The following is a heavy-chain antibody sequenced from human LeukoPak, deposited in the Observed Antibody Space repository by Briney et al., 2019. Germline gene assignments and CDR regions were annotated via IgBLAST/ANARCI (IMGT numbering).Heavy chain of an antibody. J-gene: IGHJ4*02. CDR1: GGSISSRGYY. CDR3: ARLQGSGSHPFDY. D-gene: IGHD3-10*01. CDR2: IYYSGST. Sequence: PSETVSLTCTVSGGSISSRGYYWSWIRQPPGKGLEWIGSIYYSGSTYSNPSLKSRVTISVDTSKNQFSLKLSSVTAADTAVYYCARLQGSGSHPFDYWGQGTLVTVSS. V-gene: IGHV4-39*01.